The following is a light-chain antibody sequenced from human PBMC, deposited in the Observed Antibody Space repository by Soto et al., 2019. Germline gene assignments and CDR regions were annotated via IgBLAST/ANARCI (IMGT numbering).Light chain of an antibody. V-gene: IGKV3-20*01. CDR3: QQYGSSTYT. CDR1: RSVSSNH. Sequence: EIVLTQSPGSLSLSPRERATLSCRASRSVSSNHLAWYQQKPGQPPRLLIYGASRRASGIPDRFSGSGSGTDFTLTISRLEPEDFAVYYCQQYGSSTYTCGQGTKVDIK. J-gene: IGKJ2*01. CDR2: GAS.